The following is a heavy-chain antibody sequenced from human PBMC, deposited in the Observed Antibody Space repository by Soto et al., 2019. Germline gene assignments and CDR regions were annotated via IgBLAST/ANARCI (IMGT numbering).Heavy chain of an antibody. CDR3: AREGAHYPPLDH. J-gene: IGHJ4*02. CDR2: ISLYSDGT. V-gene: IGHV1-18*01. Sequence: ASVKVSCKASGYTFTNYGITWVRQAPGQPLEWLGWISLYSDGTNYAQKFQGRVTNARDMSASTAYIEVTSLTSEDTAIYYCAREGAHYPPLDHWGQGTLVTVSS. D-gene: IGHD3-10*01. CDR1: GYTFTNYG.